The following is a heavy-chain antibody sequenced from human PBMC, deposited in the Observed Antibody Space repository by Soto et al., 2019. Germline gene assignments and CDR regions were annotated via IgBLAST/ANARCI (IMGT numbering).Heavy chain of an antibody. J-gene: IGHJ5*02. V-gene: IGHV1-69*01. CDR2: VLPIFERS. D-gene: IGHD3-16*01. Sequence: QVQLVQYGAEVKRPGSSVKISCRASGGPRTGFSFSWVRQAPGQGLEWVGGVLPIFERSNYPPRFQGRVNMTADESTDTAYTELPTLSVEDTAMYYCVRGYYDYVWAAWGQGTLITVYS. CDR1: GGPRTGFS. CDR3: VRGYYDYVWAA.